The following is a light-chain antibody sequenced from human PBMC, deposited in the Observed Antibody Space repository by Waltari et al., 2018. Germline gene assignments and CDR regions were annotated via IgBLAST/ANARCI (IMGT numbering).Light chain of an antibody. CDR2: DAS. CDR3: QHYDGVPPWT. CDR1: RDINNN. J-gene: IGKJ1*01. V-gene: IGKV1-33*01. Sequence: DIQMTQSPSSLSASVGDRVTITCQASRDINNNLNWYQQKPGKAPKLLIYDASTLETGVPSRVSGSGSGTDFVFTISRLQPEDIATYYCQHYDGVPPWTFGQGTRVDFK.